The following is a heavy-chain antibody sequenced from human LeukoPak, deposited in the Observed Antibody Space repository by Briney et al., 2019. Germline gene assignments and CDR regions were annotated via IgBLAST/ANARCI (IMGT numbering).Heavy chain of an antibody. CDR3: ARVPWIQLKISAFDI. D-gene: IGHD5-18*01. V-gene: IGHV1-46*01. CDR1: GYTFTSYY. Sequence: GASVKVSCKASGYTFTSYYMHWVRQAPGQGLEWMGIINPSGGSTSYAQKFQGRVTMTRDTSTSTVYMQLSSLRSEDTAVYHCARVPWIQLKISAFDIWGQGTMVTVSP. CDR2: INPSGGST. J-gene: IGHJ3*02.